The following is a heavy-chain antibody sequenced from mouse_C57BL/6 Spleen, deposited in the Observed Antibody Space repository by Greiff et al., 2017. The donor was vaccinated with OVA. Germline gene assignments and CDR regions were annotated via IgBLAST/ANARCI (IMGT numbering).Heavy chain of an antibody. CDR1: GYSITSGYY. D-gene: IGHD4-1*02. Sequence: EVQLQESGPGLVKPSQSLSLTCSVTGYSITSGYYWNWIRQFPGNKLEWMGYISYDGSNNYNPSLKNRISITRDTSKNQFFLKLNSVTTEDTATYYCATSTGTGDYWGQGTTLTVSS. CDR2: ISYDGSN. CDR3: ATSTGTGDY. J-gene: IGHJ2*01. V-gene: IGHV3-6*01.